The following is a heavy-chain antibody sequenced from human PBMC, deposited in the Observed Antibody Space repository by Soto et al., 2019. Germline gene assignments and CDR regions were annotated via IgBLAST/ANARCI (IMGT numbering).Heavy chain of an antibody. CDR3: AKDLRGYSGYDGAFDI. CDR1: GFTFSSYS. CDR2: ISGSGGST. Sequence: GGSLXLSWAASGFTFSSYSMSWVRQAPGKGLEWVSAISGSGGSTYYADSVKGRFTISRDNSKNTLYLQMNSLRAEDTAVYYCAKDLRGYSGYDGAFDIWGQGTMVTVSS. J-gene: IGHJ3*02. D-gene: IGHD5-12*01. V-gene: IGHV3-23*01.